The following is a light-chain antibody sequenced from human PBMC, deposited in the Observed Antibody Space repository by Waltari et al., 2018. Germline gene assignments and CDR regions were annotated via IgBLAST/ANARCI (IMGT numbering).Light chain of an antibody. CDR3: QQYNNWPLYT. V-gene: IGKV3-15*01. J-gene: IGKJ2*01. Sequence: ETVMTQSPATLSVSLGGRATLSCRASQSLGTNLAWYQQKPGQAPRLLIYGASSRATGVPARFSGSGSGTDFTLTISSLQSEDFVVYYCQQYNNWPLYTFGQGTKLEI. CDR2: GAS. CDR1: QSLGTN.